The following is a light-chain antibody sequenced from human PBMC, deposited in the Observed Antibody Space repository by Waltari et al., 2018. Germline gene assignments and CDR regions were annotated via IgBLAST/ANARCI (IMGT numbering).Light chain of an antibody. CDR1: QSISSY. CDR3: QQLNSAWT. CDR2: AAS. Sequence: DIQMTQSPSSLSASVGDRVTITCRASQSISSYLNWYQQKPGKAPKLLIYAASSLQSGVPSRFSGSGSGTDFTLTISSLQPEDFATYYCQQLNSAWTFGQGTKVEIK. J-gene: IGKJ1*01. V-gene: IGKV1-39*01.